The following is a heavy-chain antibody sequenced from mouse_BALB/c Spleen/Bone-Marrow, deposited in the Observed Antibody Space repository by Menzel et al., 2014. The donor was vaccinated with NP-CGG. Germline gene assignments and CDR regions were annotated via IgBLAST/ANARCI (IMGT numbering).Heavy chain of an antibody. Sequence: VQRVESGAELVRPGAPVKLSCKASGYSFTNYWMNWVKQRPGQGLEWIGMIHPSDSETRLNQKFKDKATLTVDKSSSTAYMQLSSPTSEDSAVYYCARFGNYEGFAYWGQGTLVTVSA. CDR3: ARFGNYEGFAY. CDR1: GYSFTNYW. CDR2: IHPSDSET. D-gene: IGHD2-1*01. J-gene: IGHJ3*01. V-gene: IGHV1-74*01.